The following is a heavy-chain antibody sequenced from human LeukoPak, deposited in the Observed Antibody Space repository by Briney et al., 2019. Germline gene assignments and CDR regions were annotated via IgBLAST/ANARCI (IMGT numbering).Heavy chain of an antibody. V-gene: IGHV1-2*02. D-gene: IGHD3-22*01. CDR1: GYTFTGYY. CDR2: INPNSGGT. Sequence: ASVKVSCKASGYTFTGYYMHWVRQAPGQGLEWMGWINPNSGGTNYAQKFQGRVTTTRDTSISTAYMELSRLRSDDTAVYYCARAGYDSSGYYFDYWGQGTLVTVSS. J-gene: IGHJ4*02. CDR3: ARAGYDSSGYYFDY.